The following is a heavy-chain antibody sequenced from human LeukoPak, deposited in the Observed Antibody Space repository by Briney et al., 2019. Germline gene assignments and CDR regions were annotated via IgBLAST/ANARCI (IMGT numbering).Heavy chain of an antibody. J-gene: IGHJ4*02. CDR1: GGSISSYY. CDR2: IYHSGST. D-gene: IGHD3-16*02. Sequence: SETLSLTCTVSGGSISSYYWSWIRQPPGKGLEWIGYIYHSGSTNYNPSLKSRVTISVDTSKNQFSLKLSSVTAADTAVYYCARSYYDYVWGSYRPFDYWGQGTLVTVSS. V-gene: IGHV4-59*12. CDR3: ARSYYDYVWGSYRPFDY.